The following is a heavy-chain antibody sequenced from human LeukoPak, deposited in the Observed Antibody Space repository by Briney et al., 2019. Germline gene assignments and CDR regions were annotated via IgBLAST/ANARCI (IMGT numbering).Heavy chain of an antibody. Sequence: GGSLRLSCAASGFTVSSNYMSWVRQAPGKGLEWVSVIYSGGSTYYADSVKGRFTISRDNSKNTLYLQMNSLRAEDMAVYYCARGSSWYYFDYWGQGTLVTVSS. CDR3: ARGSSWYYFDY. J-gene: IGHJ4*02. CDR2: IYSGGST. CDR1: GFTVSSNY. V-gene: IGHV3-53*01. D-gene: IGHD6-13*01.